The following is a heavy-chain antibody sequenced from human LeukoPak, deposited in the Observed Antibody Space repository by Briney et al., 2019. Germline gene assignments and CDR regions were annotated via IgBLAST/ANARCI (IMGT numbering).Heavy chain of an antibody. J-gene: IGHJ4*02. V-gene: IGHV3-23*01. CDR2: ISGSGTDT. CDR1: GFTFSSYA. D-gene: IGHD2-15*01. CDR3: AKGGGSSCYSPSDY. Sequence: GGSLRLSCAASGFTFSSYAMTWIRQAPGKGLEWVSAISGSGTDTFYANSVKGRFTISRDNPKNTLYLQMNSLRAEDTAVYYCAKGGGSSCYSPSDYWGQGTLVTVSS.